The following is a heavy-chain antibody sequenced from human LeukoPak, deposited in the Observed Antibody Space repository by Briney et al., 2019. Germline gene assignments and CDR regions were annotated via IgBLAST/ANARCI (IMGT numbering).Heavy chain of an antibody. D-gene: IGHD1-7*01. CDR2: IYYSGST. CDR1: GGSISSYY. CDR3: AGRDGTTGPFDY. J-gene: IGHJ4*02. V-gene: IGHV4-59*01. Sequence: SETLSLTCTVSGGSISSYYWSWIRQPPGKGLEWIGYIYYSGSTNYNPSLKSRVTISVDTSKNQFSLKLSSVTAADTAVYYCAGRDGTTGPFDYWGQGTLVTVSS.